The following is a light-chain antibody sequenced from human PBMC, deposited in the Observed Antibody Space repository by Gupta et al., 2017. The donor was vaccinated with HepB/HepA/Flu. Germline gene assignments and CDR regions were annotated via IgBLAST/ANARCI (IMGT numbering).Light chain of an antibody. V-gene: IGKV3-11*01. CDR2: DTS. Sequence: DIVLTESPATLSLSPGERATLFCRASQRVSSYLAWYQQKPGQAPMIHICDTSDRAAGIPSRCSGSGSETDFTLTSGGVEPEDFAFCNYQQRSNWMCSFGQGTKLEIK. CDR3: QQRSNWMCS. J-gene: IGKJ2*04. CDR1: QRVSSY.